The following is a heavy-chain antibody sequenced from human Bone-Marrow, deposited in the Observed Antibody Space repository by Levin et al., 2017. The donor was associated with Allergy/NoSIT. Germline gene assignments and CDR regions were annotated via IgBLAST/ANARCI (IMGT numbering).Heavy chain of an antibody. CDR3: AKDKFDVLLWFGELLPTHNIIDY. V-gene: IGHV3-30*18. D-gene: IGHD3-10*01. Sequence: GGSLRLSCAASGFTFSSYGMHWVRQAPGKGLEWVAVISYDGSNKYYADSVKGRFTISRDNSKNTLYLQMNSLRAEDTAVYYCAKDKFDVLLWFGELLPTHNIIDYWGQGTLVTVSS. CDR2: ISYDGSNK. CDR1: GFTFSSYG. J-gene: IGHJ4*02.